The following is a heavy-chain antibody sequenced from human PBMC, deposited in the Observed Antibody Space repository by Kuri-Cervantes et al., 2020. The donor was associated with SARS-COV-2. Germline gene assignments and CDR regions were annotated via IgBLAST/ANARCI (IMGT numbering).Heavy chain of an antibody. CDR2: ISRRSRYK. CDR1: GFTFSSYA. J-gene: IGHJ4*02. V-gene: IGHV3-21*05. CDR3: ARESDFDS. Sequence: GESLKISLAASGFTFSSYAMSWVRQAPGKGLEWVSYISRRSRYKNYADSGKGRLTISRDNAKNSLYLQMNSQRAEDTAVYYCARESDFDSWGQGTLVTVSS.